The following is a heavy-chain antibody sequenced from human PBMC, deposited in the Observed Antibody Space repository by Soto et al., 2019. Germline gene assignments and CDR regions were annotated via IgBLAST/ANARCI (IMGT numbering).Heavy chain of an antibody. CDR3: ARHFAAGDS. CDR1: GYTVTSYD. V-gene: IGHV1-46*03. Sequence: ASVKVSCKASGYTVTSYDIHWVRQAPGQGLEWMAIVNPTGGSTNYAQKFQGRVTVTFDTSTSTVFMELNSLRYEDTAVYYCARHFAAGDSWGQGTLVTVSS. D-gene: IGHD6-25*01. J-gene: IGHJ4*02. CDR2: VNPTGGST.